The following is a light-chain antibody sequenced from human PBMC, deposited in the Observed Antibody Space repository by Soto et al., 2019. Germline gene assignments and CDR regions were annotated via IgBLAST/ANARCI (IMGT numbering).Light chain of an antibody. J-gene: IGKJ1*01. CDR2: KAS. V-gene: IGKV1-5*03. Sequence: DIQLTQSPSTLSASVGDRVTITCRASRSIINWLAWYQQKSGKGPKLLIDKASNLQTGVPSRFSGSGYGTEFTLTISSLQPDDVATYYCQQYSDHLTFGQGTKVEIK. CDR3: QQYSDHLT. CDR1: RSIINW.